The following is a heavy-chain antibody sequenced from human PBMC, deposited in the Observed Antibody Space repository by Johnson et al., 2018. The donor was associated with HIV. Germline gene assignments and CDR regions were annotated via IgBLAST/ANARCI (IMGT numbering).Heavy chain of an antibody. Sequence: QVQLVESGGGVVQPGRSLRLSCAASGFTFSSYGMHWVRQAPGKGLEWVAVIWYDGSKKYYAESMEGRFIISRDNSKSTLYLQMNSLRAEDTAVYYCAKERGIVVVRDAFDIWGQGTMVTVSS. CDR3: AKERGIVVVRDAFDI. J-gene: IGHJ3*02. CDR2: IWYDGSKK. V-gene: IGHV3-33*06. CDR1: GFTFSSYG. D-gene: IGHD3-22*01.